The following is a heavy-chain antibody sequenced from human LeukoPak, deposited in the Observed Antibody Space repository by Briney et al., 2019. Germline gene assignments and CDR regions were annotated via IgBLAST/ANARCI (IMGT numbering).Heavy chain of an antibody. J-gene: IGHJ4*02. V-gene: IGHV4-61*02. CDR1: GGSISSGSYY. Sequence: SQTLSLTCTVSGGSISSGSYYWSWIRQPAGKGLEWIGRIYTSGSTNYNPSLKSRVTISVDTSKNQFSLKLSSVTAADTAVYYCARAGYSSGWYGGYYFDYWGQGTLVTGSS. D-gene: IGHD6-19*01. CDR3: ARAGYSSGWYGGYYFDY. CDR2: IYTSGST.